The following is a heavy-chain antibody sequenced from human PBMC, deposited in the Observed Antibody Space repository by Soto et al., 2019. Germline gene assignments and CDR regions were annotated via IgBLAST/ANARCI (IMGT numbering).Heavy chain of an antibody. Sequence: SETLSLTCAVYGGSFSGYYWSWIRQPPGKGLEWIGEINHSGSTNYNPSLKSRVTISVDTSKNQFSLKLSSVTAADTAVYYCAKESVYDYGDSYYYYYGMDVWGQGTTVTVSS. CDR2: INHSGST. CDR3: AKESVYDYGDSYYYYYGMDV. CDR1: GGSFSGYY. V-gene: IGHV4-34*01. D-gene: IGHD4-17*01. J-gene: IGHJ6*02.